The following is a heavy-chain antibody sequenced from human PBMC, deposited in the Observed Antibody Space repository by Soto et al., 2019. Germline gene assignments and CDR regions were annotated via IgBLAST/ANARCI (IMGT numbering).Heavy chain of an antibody. V-gene: IGHV1-69*13. D-gene: IGHD3-3*01. CDR3: ARIXYDFWSGYYPKRNWFDP. CDR2: IIPIFGTA. CDR1: GGTFSSYA. J-gene: IGHJ5*02. Sequence: ASVKVSCKASGGTFSSYAISWVRQAPGQGLEWMGGIIPIFGTANYAQKFQGRVTITADESTSTAYMELSSLRSEDTAVYYCARIXYDFWSGYYPKRNWFDPWGQGTLVTVSS.